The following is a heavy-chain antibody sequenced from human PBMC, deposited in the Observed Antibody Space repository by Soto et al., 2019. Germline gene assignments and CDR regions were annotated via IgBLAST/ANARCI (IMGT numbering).Heavy chain of an antibody. CDR2: ISAYNGNT. CDR1: GYTFTSYG. J-gene: IGHJ4*02. D-gene: IGHD3-10*01. Sequence: QVQLVQSGAEVKKPGASVKVSCKASGYTFTSYGISWVRQAPGQGLEWMGWISAYNGNTNYAQKLQGRVTITADESTSTAYLELSSLRSEDTAVYYCATENSGSCDYWGQGTLVTVSS. CDR3: ATENSGSCDY. V-gene: IGHV1-18*01.